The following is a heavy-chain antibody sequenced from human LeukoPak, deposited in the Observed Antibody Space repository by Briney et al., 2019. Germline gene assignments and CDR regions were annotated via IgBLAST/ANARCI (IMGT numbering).Heavy chain of an antibody. J-gene: IGHJ4*02. CDR3: ARRRGVVTAIGVGYFDY. V-gene: IGHV4-59*08. CDR2: IYYSGST. D-gene: IGHD2-21*02. CDR1: GGSISSYY. Sequence: SETLSLTCTVSGGSISSYYWSWIRQPPGKGLEWIGYIYYSGSTNYNPSLKSRVTISVDTSKNQFSLKLSSVTAADTAVYYCARRRGVVTAIGVGYFDYWGQGTLVTVSS.